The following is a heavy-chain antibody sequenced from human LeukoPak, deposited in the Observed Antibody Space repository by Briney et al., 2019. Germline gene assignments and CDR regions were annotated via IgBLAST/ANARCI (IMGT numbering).Heavy chain of an antibody. CDR3: CRQDWAY. Sequence: GWALRLSCAASGFSFSDNYMSGVRQAPWKGLDWISYISGNSCYTKYADSVNGRFTIYIDNARKSLFLQMNNVTAEDTAVYYCCRQDWAYWGQGTLVTVSS. J-gene: IGHJ4*02. CDR2: ISGNSCYT. V-gene: IGHV3-11*03. D-gene: IGHD2-21*01. CDR1: GFSFSDNY.